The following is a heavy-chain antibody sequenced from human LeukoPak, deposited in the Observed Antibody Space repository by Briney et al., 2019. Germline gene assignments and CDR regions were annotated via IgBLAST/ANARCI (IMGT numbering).Heavy chain of an antibody. Sequence: GGSLRLSCAASGFTLSDYYMGWIRQAPGKGLEWVSYISSSGSTIYYADSVKGRFTISRDNAKNSLYLQMNSLRAEDTAVYYCARDRYYYDSSGYGPFDYWGQGTLVTVSS. V-gene: IGHV3-11*01. CDR1: GFTLSDYY. J-gene: IGHJ4*02. CDR2: ISSSGSTI. CDR3: ARDRYYYDSSGYGPFDY. D-gene: IGHD3-22*01.